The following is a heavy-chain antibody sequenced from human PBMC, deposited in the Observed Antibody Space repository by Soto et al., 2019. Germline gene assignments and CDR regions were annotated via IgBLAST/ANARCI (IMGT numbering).Heavy chain of an antibody. V-gene: IGHV1-46*01. CDR1: GYTFTSYY. D-gene: IGHD3-22*01. Sequence: ASVKVSCKASGYTFTSYYMHWVRQAPGQGLEWMGIINPSGGSTSYAQKFQGRVTMTRDTSTSTVYMKLSSLRSEDTAVYYCARDAWIYYDSSGYYPRPWGYYYGMDVWGQGTTVTVSS. CDR3: ARDAWIYYDSSGYYPRPWGYYYGMDV. J-gene: IGHJ6*02. CDR2: INPSGGST.